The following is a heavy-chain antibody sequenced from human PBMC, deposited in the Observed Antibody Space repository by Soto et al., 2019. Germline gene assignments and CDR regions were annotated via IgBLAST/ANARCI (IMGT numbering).Heavy chain of an antibody. CDR3: ARFKRTDYDILTGYHFKNLDY. CDR1: GYTFTCYY. J-gene: IGHJ4*02. CDR2: INPNSGGT. V-gene: IGHV1-2*02. D-gene: IGHD3-9*01. Sequence: GXSVKVSCKASGYTFTCYYMHWVRQAPGQGLEWMGWINPNSGGTNYAQKFQGRVTMTRDTSISTAYMELSRLRSDDTAVYYCARFKRTDYDILTGYHFKNLDYWGQGTPVTVSS.